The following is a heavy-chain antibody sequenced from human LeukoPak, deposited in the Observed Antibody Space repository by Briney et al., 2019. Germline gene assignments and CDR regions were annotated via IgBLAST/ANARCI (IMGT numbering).Heavy chain of an antibody. CDR1: EFTFSTFD. V-gene: IGHV3-53*01. J-gene: IGHJ6*02. Sequence: GGSLRLSCVASEFTFSTFDMSWVRQAPGKGLEWVSVIYSGGSTYYADSVKGRFTISRDNSKNTLYLQMNSLRAEDTAVYYCATTIGLRYYYYGMDVWGQGTTVTVSS. D-gene: IGHD5-24*01. CDR3: ATTIGLRYYYYGMDV. CDR2: IYSGGST.